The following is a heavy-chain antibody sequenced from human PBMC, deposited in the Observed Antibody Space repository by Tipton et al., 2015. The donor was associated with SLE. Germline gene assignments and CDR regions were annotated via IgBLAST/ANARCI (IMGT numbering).Heavy chain of an antibody. CDR3: ARLVSWPYYFDY. CDR2: VHDTRST. D-gene: IGHD6-13*01. V-gene: IGHV4-59*12. Sequence: TLSLTCTVSGGSISSYYWSWIRQSPGKGLEWIGYVHDTRSTNYNPSLESRVTISIDPSKNQFSLKLSSVTAADTAVYYCARLVSWPYYFDYWGQGTLVTVSS. J-gene: IGHJ4*02. CDR1: GGSISSYY.